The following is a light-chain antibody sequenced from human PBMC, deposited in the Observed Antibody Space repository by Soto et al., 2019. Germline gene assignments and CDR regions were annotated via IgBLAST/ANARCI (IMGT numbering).Light chain of an antibody. V-gene: IGLV2-14*01. J-gene: IGLJ1*01. CDR1: SSDVGGYNY. CDR2: DVS. CDR3: SSYTSTSTRYD. Sequence: QSALTQPASVSGAPGQSITISCTGTSSDVGGYNYVSWYQQHPGKAPKLMIYDVSNRPSGVSNRFSGSKSGNTASLTISGLQAEDETDNYCSSYTSTSTRYDFGTGTKLTVL.